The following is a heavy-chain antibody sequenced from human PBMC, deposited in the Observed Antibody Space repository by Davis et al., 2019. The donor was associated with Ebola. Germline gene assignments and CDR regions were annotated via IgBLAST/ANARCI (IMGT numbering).Heavy chain of an antibody. V-gene: IGHV4-59*01. CDR1: GGSISSYY. J-gene: IGHJ4*02. CDR2: IYYSGST. CDR3: ARERWLPGNFDY. Sequence: PSETLSLTCTVSGGSISSYYWSWIRQPPGKGLEWIGYIYYSGSTNYNPSLKSRVTISVDTSKNQFSLKLSSVTAADTAVYYCARERWLPGNFDYWGQGTLVTVSS. D-gene: IGHD5-24*01.